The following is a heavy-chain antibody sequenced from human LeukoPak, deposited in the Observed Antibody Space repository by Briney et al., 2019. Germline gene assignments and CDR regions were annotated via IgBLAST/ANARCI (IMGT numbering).Heavy chain of an antibody. Sequence: PSETLSLTCTVSGGSISSGGYYWSWIRQPPGKGLEWIGYIYHSGSTYYNPSLKSRVTISVDRSKNQFSLKLSSVTAADTAVYYCARDPRGEGAPFDYWGQGTLVTVSS. CDR3: ARDPRGEGAPFDY. CDR1: GGSISSGGYY. CDR2: IYHSGST. D-gene: IGHD3-16*01. J-gene: IGHJ4*02. V-gene: IGHV4-30-2*01.